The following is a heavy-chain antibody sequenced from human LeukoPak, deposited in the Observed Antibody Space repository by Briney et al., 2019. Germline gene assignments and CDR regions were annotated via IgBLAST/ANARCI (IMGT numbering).Heavy chain of an antibody. D-gene: IGHD3-10*01. Sequence: SETLSLTCTVSGGSISSYYWSWIRQPPGKGLEWIGYIYYSGSTNYNPSLKSRVNITVDTSKNQFSLKLSSVTAADTAVYYCARLLEYNWFDPWGQGTQVSVSS. J-gene: IGHJ5*02. CDR3: ARLLEYNWFDP. CDR2: IYYSGST. V-gene: IGHV4-59*01. CDR1: GGSISSYY.